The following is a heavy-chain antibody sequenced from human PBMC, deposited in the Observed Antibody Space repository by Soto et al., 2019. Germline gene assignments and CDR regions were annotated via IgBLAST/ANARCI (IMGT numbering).Heavy chain of an antibody. CDR1: GGSISSGGYY. D-gene: IGHD6-13*01. CDR3: ARDRLIAAAGGGGVNWFDP. Sequence: KASETLSLTCTVSGGSISSGGYYWSWIRQPAGKGLEWIGRIYTSGSTNYNPSLKSRVTMSVDTSKNQLSLKLSSVTAADTAVYYCARDRLIAAAGGGGVNWFDPWGQGTLVTVSS. V-gene: IGHV4-61*02. CDR2: IYTSGST. J-gene: IGHJ5*02.